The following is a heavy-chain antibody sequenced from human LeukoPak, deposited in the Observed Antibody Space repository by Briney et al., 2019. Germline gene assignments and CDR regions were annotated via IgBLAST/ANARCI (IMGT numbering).Heavy chain of an antibody. CDR2: SNHGGSI. V-gene: IGHV4-34*01. CDR1: GGSFSGHY. J-gene: IGHJ4*02. D-gene: IGHD2-2*01. CDR3: ARVRRDFVVVPAAIWGSAYYFDY. Sequence: PAETLSLACAVYGGSFSGHYWGWIRQPPGKGLGWIGESNHGGSINYNPSRKSRVPISVATSKNQFSRKLTSLTAADTAVYYCARVRRDFVVVPAAIWGSAYYFDYWGQGTLVTVSS.